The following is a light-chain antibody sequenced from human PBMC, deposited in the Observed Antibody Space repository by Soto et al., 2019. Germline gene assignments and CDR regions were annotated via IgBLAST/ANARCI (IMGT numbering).Light chain of an antibody. CDR1: SSNIGNNY. Sequence: QSVLTQPPSVSAAPGQKVTISCSGSSSNIGNNYVSWYQQLPGTALKLLIYDNNKRPSGILDRFSGSKSGTSATLGITGLQTGDEADYYCGTWDSSLSAAVFGGGTKVTVL. J-gene: IGLJ3*02. CDR3: GTWDSSLSAAV. CDR2: DNN. V-gene: IGLV1-51*01.